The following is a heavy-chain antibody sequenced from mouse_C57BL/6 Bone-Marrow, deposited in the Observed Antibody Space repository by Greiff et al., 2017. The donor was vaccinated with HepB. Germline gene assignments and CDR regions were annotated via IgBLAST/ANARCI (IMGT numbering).Heavy chain of an antibody. D-gene: IGHD1-1*01. Sequence: QVQLQQSGAELVRPGTSVKVSCKASGYAFTNYLIEWVKQRPGQGLEWIGVINPGSGGTNYNEKFKGKATLTADKSSSTAYMQLSSLTSEDSAVYFCARSSSYEDYAMDYWGQGTSVTVSS. CDR2: INPGSGGT. J-gene: IGHJ4*01. V-gene: IGHV1-54*01. CDR3: ARSSSYEDYAMDY. CDR1: GYAFTNYL.